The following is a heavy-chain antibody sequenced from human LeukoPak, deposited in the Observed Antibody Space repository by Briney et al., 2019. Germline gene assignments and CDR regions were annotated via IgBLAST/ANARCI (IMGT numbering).Heavy chain of an antibody. D-gene: IGHD3-9*01. V-gene: IGHV3-7*01. J-gene: IGHJ3*02. CDR2: IKQDGSEK. CDR1: GFTFSSYW. CDR3: ARDIRYDIPWGDAFDI. Sequence: GGSLRLSCAASGFTFSSYWMSWVRQAPGKGLKWVANIKQDGSEKYYVDSVKGRFTISRDNAKNSLYLQMNSLRAEDTAVYYCARDIRYDIPWGDAFDIWGQGTMVTVSS.